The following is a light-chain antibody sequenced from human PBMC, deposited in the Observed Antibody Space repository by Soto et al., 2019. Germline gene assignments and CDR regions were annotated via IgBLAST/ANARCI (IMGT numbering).Light chain of an antibody. CDR1: ESISSTH. Sequence: EIVLTQSPDTLSLSPGERATLSCRASESISSTHLVWYQKKPGQAPSLLIFGASSRATGVPDRFSGSGSGTDFTLIISGLEHEDFEVYYCQQSSNWPSFGPGTKVDIK. CDR2: GAS. J-gene: IGKJ3*01. V-gene: IGKV3D-20*02. CDR3: QQSSNWPS.